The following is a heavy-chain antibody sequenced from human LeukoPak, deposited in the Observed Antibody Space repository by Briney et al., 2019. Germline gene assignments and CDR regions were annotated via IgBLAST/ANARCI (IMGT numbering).Heavy chain of an antibody. Sequence: ASVKVSCKASGYTFTGYYMHWVRQAPGQGLEWMGWINPNSGGTNYAQKFQGRVTMTRDTSISTAYMELSRLRSEDTAVYYCARLILNWNYVEWFDPWGQGTLVTVSS. D-gene: IGHD1-7*01. V-gene: IGHV1-2*02. J-gene: IGHJ5*02. CDR2: INPNSGGT. CDR3: ARLILNWNYVEWFDP. CDR1: GYTFTGYY.